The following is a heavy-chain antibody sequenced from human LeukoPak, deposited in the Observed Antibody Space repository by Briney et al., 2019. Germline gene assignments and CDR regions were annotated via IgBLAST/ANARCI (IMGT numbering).Heavy chain of an antibody. V-gene: IGHV3-23*01. CDR3: AKGTRTGQFPMDV. D-gene: IGHD1-1*01. Sequence: GGSLRLSCAASGFTASTYGVSWVRQAPGEGLQWVSAIVGGAGYTFYADSVKGRFTISRDNSWNSLYLQMNSLRDDDTAVYYCAKGTRTGQFPMDVWGQGTTVTVAS. CDR1: GFTASTYG. J-gene: IGHJ6*02. CDR2: IVGGAGYT.